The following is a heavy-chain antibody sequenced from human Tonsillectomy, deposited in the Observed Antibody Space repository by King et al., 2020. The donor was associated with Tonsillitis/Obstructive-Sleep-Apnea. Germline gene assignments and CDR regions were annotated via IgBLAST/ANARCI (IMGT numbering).Heavy chain of an antibody. CDR2: IYYSGST. CDR1: GGSISSYY. D-gene: IGHD3-16*01. J-gene: IGHJ4*02. V-gene: IGHV4-59*08. CDR3: ARQVLITWEYFFDY. Sequence: QLQESGPGLVKPSETLSLTCTVSGGSISSYYWSWIRQPPGKGLEWIGHIYYSGSTNYNPSLKSRVTISVDTSKNQFSLKLSSVTADTAVYYCARQVLITWEYFFDYWGQGTLVTVSS.